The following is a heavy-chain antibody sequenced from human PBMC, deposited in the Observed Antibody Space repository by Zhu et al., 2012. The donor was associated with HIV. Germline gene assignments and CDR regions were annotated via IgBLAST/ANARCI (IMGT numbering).Heavy chain of an antibody. V-gene: IGHV4-4*09. CDR3: ARDRLEATAPEVAFDI. D-gene: IGHD1-1*01. J-gene: IGHJ3*02. CDR2: ISTSGKI. CDR1: GGSLRNYY. Sequence: QVQLQQSGPRLVKPSETLSLTCIVSGGSLRNYYWNWVRQSPGKGLEWIGYISTSGKIIYNPFLKSRVTMSLDTSKNQLSLKVTSATAADTAVYYCARDRLEATAPEVAFDIWGLRDSGHRLF.